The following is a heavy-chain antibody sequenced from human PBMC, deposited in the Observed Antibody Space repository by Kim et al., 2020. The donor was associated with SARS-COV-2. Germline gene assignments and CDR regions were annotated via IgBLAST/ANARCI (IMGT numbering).Heavy chain of an antibody. J-gene: IGHJ4*02. CDR2: T. CDR3: ARVGRAPPVDY. V-gene: IGHV1-2*02. Sequence: TTYAQKFQGRVTMTRDTSISTAYMELSRLRSDDTAVYYCARVGRAPPVDYWGQGTLVTVSS.